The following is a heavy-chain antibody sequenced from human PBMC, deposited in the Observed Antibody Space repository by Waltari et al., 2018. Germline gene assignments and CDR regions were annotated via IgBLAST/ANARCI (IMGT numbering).Heavy chain of an antibody. CDR3: ARAVDVADY. CDR2: IKQDGSAK. CDR1: GFTFSSYW. D-gene: IGHD5-12*01. V-gene: IGHV3-7*01. Sequence: EIQVVESGGGLVQPGGSLRLSCAASGFTFSSYWMGWVRQAPGKGLEWVANIKQDGSAKFYLDSVKGRFTISRDNAKNTLYLQMNSLRAEDTALYYCARAVDVADYWGQGTLVTVSS. J-gene: IGHJ4*02.